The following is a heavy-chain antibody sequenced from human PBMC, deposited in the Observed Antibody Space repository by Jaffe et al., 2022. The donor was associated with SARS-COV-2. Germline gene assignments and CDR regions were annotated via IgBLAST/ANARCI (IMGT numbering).Heavy chain of an antibody. V-gene: IGHV3-33*01. D-gene: IGHD3-22*01. Sequence: QVQLVESGGGVVQPGRSLRLSCAASGFTFSSYGMHWVRQAPGKGLEWVAVIWYDGSNKYYADSVKGRFTISRDNSKNTLYLQMNSLRAEDTAVYYCARESPPDYYDSSGYYPSDYYYGMDVWGQGTTVTVSS. CDR2: IWYDGSNK. CDR3: ARESPPDYYDSSGYYPSDYYYGMDV. CDR1: GFTFSSYG. J-gene: IGHJ6*02.